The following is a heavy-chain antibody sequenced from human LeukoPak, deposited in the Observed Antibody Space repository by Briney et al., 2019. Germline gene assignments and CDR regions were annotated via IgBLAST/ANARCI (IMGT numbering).Heavy chain of an antibody. CDR2: INTNTGNP. CDR1: GYTFTSYA. J-gene: IGHJ6*02. Sequence: GASVKVSCKASGYTFTSYAMNWVRQAPGQGLEWMGWINTNTGNPTYTQGFIGRFVFSLDTSVSTAYLQISSLKAEDTAVYYCASPTVWFGDILSGGMDVWGQGTTVTVSS. V-gene: IGHV7-4-1*02. CDR3: ASPTVWFGDILSGGMDV. D-gene: IGHD3-10*01.